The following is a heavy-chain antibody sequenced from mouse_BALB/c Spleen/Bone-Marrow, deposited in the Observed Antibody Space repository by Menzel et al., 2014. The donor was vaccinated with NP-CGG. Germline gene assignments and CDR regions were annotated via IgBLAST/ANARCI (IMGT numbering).Heavy chain of an antibody. CDR1: GFNIXDTH. CDR2: IDPANGNT. Sequence: EVKLQESGAELVKPGASVKLSCTPSGFNIXDTHMHWVKQRPEQGLEWIGRIDPANGNTKYDPNFQGKATITADTSSNTAYLRLSSLTSEDTAVYYCARDYANTAWFASWGQGTLVTVS. D-gene: IGHD1-1*01. V-gene: IGHV14-3*02. CDR3: ARDYANTAWFAS. J-gene: IGHJ3*01.